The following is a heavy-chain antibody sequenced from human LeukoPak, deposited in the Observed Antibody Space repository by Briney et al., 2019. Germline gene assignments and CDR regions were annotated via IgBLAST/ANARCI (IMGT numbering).Heavy chain of an antibody. J-gene: IGHJ4*02. CDR3: AKETTMIVGGQYFDY. CDR1: GFTFSSYS. Sequence: GGSLRLSCAASGFTFSSYSMNWVRQAPGKGLEWVSSISSSSSYIYYADSVKGRFTISRDNSKNSLYLQMHSLRTEDTALYFCAKETTMIVGGQYFDYWGQGTLVTVSS. CDR2: ISSSSSYI. V-gene: IGHV3-21*04. D-gene: IGHD3-22*01.